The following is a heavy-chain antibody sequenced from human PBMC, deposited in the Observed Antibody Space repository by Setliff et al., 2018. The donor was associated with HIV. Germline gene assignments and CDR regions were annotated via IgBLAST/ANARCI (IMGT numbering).Heavy chain of an antibody. V-gene: IGHV3-23*01. D-gene: IGHD1-26*01. Sequence: GGSLRLSCAAARFSFSSYAMSWVRQAPGKGLEWVSVISGSGGKKDYADSVKGRFVISRDNSKNTLYLQMNSLRAEDTALYHCASSGSYYVPYFNSWGQGTQVTVSS. CDR3: ASSGSYYVPYFNS. CDR2: ISGSGGKK. J-gene: IGHJ4*02. CDR1: RFSFSSYA.